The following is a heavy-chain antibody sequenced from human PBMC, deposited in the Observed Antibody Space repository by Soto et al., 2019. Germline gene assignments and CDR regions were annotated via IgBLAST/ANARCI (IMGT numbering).Heavy chain of an antibody. V-gene: IGHV3-21*04. CDR2: ISSSSSYI. J-gene: IGHJ3*02. CDR1: RLTFSRYA. D-gene: IGHD7-27*01. Sequence: GGSLRLSCAASRLTFSRYAMSWVRQAPGKGLEWVSSISSSSSYIYYADSVKGRFTISRDNAKTSLYLQMNSLRAEDTAFYYCVRAVANATCAFDIWCKTTLVTLS. CDR3: VRAVANATCAFDI.